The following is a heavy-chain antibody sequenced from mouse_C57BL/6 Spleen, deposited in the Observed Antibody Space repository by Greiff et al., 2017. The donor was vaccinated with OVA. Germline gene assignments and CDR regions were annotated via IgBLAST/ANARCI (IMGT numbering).Heavy chain of an antibody. J-gene: IGHJ2*01. CDR2: IYPRAGST. CDR3: ARSQAYDSNSPYYFDY. Sequence: QVQLQQSDAELVKPGASVKISCKVSGYTFTDHTIHWMKQRPEQGLEWIGYIYPRAGSTKYNEKFKGKATLTADKSSSTAYMQLNSLTSEDSAVYVCARSQAYDSNSPYYFDYWGQGTTLTVSS. V-gene: IGHV1-78*01. D-gene: IGHD2-5*01. CDR1: GYTFTDHT.